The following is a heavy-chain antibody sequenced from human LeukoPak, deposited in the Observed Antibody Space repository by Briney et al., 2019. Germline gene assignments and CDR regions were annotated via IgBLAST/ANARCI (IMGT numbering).Heavy chain of an antibody. J-gene: IGHJ4*02. Sequence: EASVKVSCKASGYTFTGYYMHWVRQAPGQGLEWVGWITVYNNVTKSAQKFQDRVTMTTDTSTTTAYMELRSLRSDDTAVYYCARRRYDCYDYWGQGTLVTVSS. V-gene: IGHV1-18*04. CDR1: GYTFTGYY. D-gene: IGHD3-16*01. CDR2: ITVYNNVT. CDR3: ARRRYDCYDY.